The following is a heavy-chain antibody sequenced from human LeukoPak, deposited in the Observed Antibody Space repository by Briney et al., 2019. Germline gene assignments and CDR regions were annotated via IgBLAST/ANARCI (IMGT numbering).Heavy chain of an antibody. J-gene: IGHJ3*02. Sequence: SETLSLTCTVSGGSISSYYWSWIRQPPGKGLEWIGYIYYSGSTNYNPSLKSRVTISVDTSKSQFSLKLSSVTAADTAVYYCARAPLTTVTTLGAFDIWGQGTMVTVSS. CDR3: ARAPLTTVTTLGAFDI. V-gene: IGHV4-59*01. CDR2: IYYSGST. D-gene: IGHD4-11*01. CDR1: GGSISSYY.